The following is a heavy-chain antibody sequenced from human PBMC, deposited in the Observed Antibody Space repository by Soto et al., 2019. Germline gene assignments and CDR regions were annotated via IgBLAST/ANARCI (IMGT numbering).Heavy chain of an antibody. CDR2: INPSGGDT. CDR1: GYTFASYY. Sequence: ASVKVSCKASGYTFASYYLHWVRRAPGQGLEWMGIINPSGGDTSYAQKFQGRVTMTTDTSTSTVYMELSSLRYEDTAVYYCARGYCISTSCYVVHYFDYWGQGTMVTVSS. CDR3: ARGYCISTSCYVVHYFDY. D-gene: IGHD2-2*01. J-gene: IGHJ4*02. V-gene: IGHV1-46*01.